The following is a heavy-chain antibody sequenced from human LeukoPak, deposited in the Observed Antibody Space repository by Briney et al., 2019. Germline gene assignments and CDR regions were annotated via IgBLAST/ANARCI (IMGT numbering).Heavy chain of an antibody. V-gene: IGHV3-30*04. CDR1: GFTFSSYA. J-gene: IGHJ4*02. CDR2: ISYDGSNK. CDR3: ARAGYCSSTSCYSYYFDY. D-gene: IGHD2-2*01. Sequence: GGSLRLPCAASGFTFSSYAIHWVRQAPGKGLEWVAVISYDGSNKYYADSVKGRFTISRDDSKNTLYLQMNSLRAEDTAVYYCARAGYCSSTSCYSYYFDYWGQGTLVTVSS.